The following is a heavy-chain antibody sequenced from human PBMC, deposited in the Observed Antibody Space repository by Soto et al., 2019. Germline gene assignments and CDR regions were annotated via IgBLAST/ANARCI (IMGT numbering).Heavy chain of an antibody. CDR1: GFTFDDYA. D-gene: IGHD3-22*01. Sequence: PGGSLRLSCAASGFTFDDYAMHWVRQVPGQGLEWVSGISWSSGSCGYADSVKGRFTSSRDNAKNSLFLQMNSLRPDDTALYYCAKGLVTRERIAMIVVVTPPDYWGQGTLVTVSS. CDR2: ISWSSGSC. V-gene: IGHV3-9*01. J-gene: IGHJ4*02. CDR3: AKGLVTRERIAMIVVVTPPDY.